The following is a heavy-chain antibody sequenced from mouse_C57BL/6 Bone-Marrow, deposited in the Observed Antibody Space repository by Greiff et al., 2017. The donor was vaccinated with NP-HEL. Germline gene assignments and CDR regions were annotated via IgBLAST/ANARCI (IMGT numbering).Heavy chain of an antibody. V-gene: IGHV14-3*01. CDR1: GFNIKNTY. D-gene: IGHD1-1*01. CDR2: IDPANGNT. Sequence: EVQLQQSVAELVRPGASVKLSCTASGFNIKNTYMHWVKQRPEQGLEWIGRIDPANGNTKYAPKFQGKATITADTSSNTAYLQLSSLTSEYTAIYYCARRDRPGYGSGYFDYWGQGTTLTVSS. J-gene: IGHJ2*01. CDR3: ARRDRPGYGSGYFDY.